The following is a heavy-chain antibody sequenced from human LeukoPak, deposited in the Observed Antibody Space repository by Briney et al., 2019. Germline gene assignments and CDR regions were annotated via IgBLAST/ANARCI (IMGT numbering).Heavy chain of an antibody. V-gene: IGHV3-30*02. CDR1: GFTFSSYG. CDR2: IRYDGSNK. Sequence: PGGSLRLSCAASGFTFSSYGMHWVRQAPGKGLEWVAFIRYDGSNKYYADSVKGRFTISRDNSKNTLYLQMNSLRAEDTAVYYCAKDRSPYYYGSGSYQDYWGQGTLVTVSS. D-gene: IGHD3-10*01. CDR3: AKDRSPYYYGSGSYQDY. J-gene: IGHJ4*02.